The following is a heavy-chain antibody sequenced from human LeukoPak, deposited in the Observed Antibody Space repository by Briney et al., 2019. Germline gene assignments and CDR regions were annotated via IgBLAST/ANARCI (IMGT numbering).Heavy chain of an antibody. V-gene: IGHV1-24*01. D-gene: IGHD3-22*01. Sequence: ASVKVSCKVSGYTLTELSIHWVRQAPAKGLEWMGCLDPEDGETIYAQKFQGRVTMTEDTSTDTAYMELSSLRSEDTAVYYCATDLRITMIKNDAFDIWGQGTMFTVSS. CDR1: GYTLTELS. CDR3: ATDLRITMIKNDAFDI. CDR2: LDPEDGET. J-gene: IGHJ3*02.